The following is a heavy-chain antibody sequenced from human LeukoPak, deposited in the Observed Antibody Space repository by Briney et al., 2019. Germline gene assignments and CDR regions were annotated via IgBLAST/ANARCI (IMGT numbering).Heavy chain of an antibody. V-gene: IGHV3-13*04. Sequence: GGSLRLSCAASGFTFSSYDMHWVRQATGEGLEWVSAIGTAGDTYYPGSVKGRFTISRENAKKSLYLQMNSLRAGDTAVYYCARVAANVDTAMADWYFDLWGRGTLVTVSS. CDR2: IGTAGDT. D-gene: IGHD5-18*01. CDR3: ARVAANVDTAMADWYFDL. CDR1: GFTFSSYD. J-gene: IGHJ2*01.